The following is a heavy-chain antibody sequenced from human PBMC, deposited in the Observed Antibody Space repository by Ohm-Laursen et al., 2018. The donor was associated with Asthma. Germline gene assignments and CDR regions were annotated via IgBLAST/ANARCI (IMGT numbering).Heavy chain of an antibody. CDR1: GGSISSSNW. Sequence: SDTLSLTCAVSGGSISSSNWWSWVRQPPGKGLEWIGEIYHSGSTNYNPSLKSRVTISVDKSKNQFSLKLSSVTAADTAVYYCARDRIAAADNYYYGMDVWGQGTTVTVSS. D-gene: IGHD6-13*01. V-gene: IGHV4-4*02. CDR3: ARDRIAAADNYYYGMDV. J-gene: IGHJ6*02. CDR2: IYHSGST.